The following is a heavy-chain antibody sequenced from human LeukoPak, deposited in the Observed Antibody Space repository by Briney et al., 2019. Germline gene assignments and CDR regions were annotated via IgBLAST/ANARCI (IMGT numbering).Heavy chain of an antibody. J-gene: IGHJ5*02. CDR3: ARDTSPRIFRFDP. Sequence: PSETLSLTSTVSGGSISSYYWSWIRQPPGKGLEWIGYIYYSGSTNYNPSLKSRVTISVDTSKNQFSLKLSSVTAADTAVYYCARDTSPRIFRFDPWGQGTLVTVSS. CDR1: GGSISSYY. CDR2: IYYSGST. D-gene: IGHD2-15*01. V-gene: IGHV4-59*01.